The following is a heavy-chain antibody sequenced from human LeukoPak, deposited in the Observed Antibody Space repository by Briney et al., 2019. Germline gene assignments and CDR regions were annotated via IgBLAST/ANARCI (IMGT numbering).Heavy chain of an antibody. Sequence: GGSLRLSCAASGFTFSSYGMHWVRQAPGKGLEWVAFIRYDGSNKYYADSVKGRFTISRDNSKNTLYLQINSLRAEDTAVYYCAKASVQTWFGEFGYWGQGTLVTVSS. V-gene: IGHV3-30*02. J-gene: IGHJ4*02. CDR3: AKASVQTWFGEFGY. CDR1: GFTFSSYG. D-gene: IGHD3-10*01. CDR2: IRYDGSNK.